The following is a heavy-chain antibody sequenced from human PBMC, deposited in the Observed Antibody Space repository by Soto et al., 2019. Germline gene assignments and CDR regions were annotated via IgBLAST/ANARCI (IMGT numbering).Heavy chain of an antibody. CDR3: VSENYYDSSGYGH. CDR1: GGSISSYY. V-gene: IGHV4-59*01. J-gene: IGHJ4*02. CDR2: IYYSGST. D-gene: IGHD3-22*01. Sequence: PSETLSLTCTVSGGSISSYYWSWIRQPPGKGLEWIGYIYYSGSTNYNPSLKSRVTISVDTSKNQFSLKLSSVTAADTAVYYCVSENYYDSSGYGHWGQGTLVTVSS.